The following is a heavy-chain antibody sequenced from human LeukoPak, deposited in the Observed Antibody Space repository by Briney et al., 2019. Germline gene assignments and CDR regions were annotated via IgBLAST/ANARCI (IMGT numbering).Heavy chain of an antibody. CDR1: GFIFSTYA. CDR2: ISGSGGST. CDR3: ARVIRAAPGKGYFDY. D-gene: IGHD6-13*01. V-gene: IGHV3-23*01. J-gene: IGHJ4*02. Sequence: PGGSQRLSCATSGFIFSTYAPSWVRQAPGKGLEWASSISGSGGSTYHADSVKGRFTISRDSSKNTLYLQMNSLRAEDTAIYYCARVIRAAPGKGYFDYWGQGTLVTVSS.